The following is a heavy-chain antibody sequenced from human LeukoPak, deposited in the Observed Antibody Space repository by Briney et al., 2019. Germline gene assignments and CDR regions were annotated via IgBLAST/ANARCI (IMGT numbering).Heavy chain of an antibody. D-gene: IGHD5-24*01. J-gene: IGHJ3*02. Sequence: GGSLRLSCAASGFTVSSNYMSWVRQAPGKGLEWVANIKQDGSEKYYVDSVKGRFTISRDNAKNSLYLQMNSLRAEDTAVYYCARVEMNDAFDIWGQGTMVTVSS. CDR1: GFTVSSNY. CDR2: IKQDGSEK. V-gene: IGHV3-7*01. CDR3: ARVEMNDAFDI.